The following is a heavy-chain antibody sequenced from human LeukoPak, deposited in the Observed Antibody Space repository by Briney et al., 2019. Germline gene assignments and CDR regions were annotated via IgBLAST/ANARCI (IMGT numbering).Heavy chain of an antibody. CDR1: GFTFSSYA. CDR2: ISYDGSNK. V-gene: IGHV3-30-3*01. D-gene: IGHD1-26*01. CDR3: AKDLGMEWELPPGGFDY. Sequence: SGGSLRLSCAASGFTFSSYAMHWVRQAPGKGLEGVAVISYDGSNKYYADSVKGRFSISRDNSKNTLYLQMNSLRAEDTAVYYCAKDLGMEWELPPGGFDYWGQGTLVTVSS. J-gene: IGHJ4*02.